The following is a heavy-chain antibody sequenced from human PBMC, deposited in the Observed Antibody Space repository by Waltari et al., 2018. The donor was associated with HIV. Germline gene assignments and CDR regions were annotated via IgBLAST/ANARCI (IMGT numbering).Heavy chain of an antibody. CDR3: ARDRGGSSFQH. D-gene: IGHD1-26*01. J-gene: IGHJ1*01. V-gene: IGHV3-66*02. CDR2: IYSGGST. Sequence: EVQLVESGGGLVQPGGSLRRSCAASGFTVSSNYMSWVRQAPGKGLEWVSVIYSGGSTYYADSVKGRFTISRDNSKNTLYLQMNSLRAEDTAVYYCARDRGGSSFQHWGQGTLVTVSS. CDR1: GFTVSSNY.